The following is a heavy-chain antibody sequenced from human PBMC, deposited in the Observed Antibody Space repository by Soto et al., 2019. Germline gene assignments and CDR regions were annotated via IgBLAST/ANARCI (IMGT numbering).Heavy chain of an antibody. J-gene: IGHJ6*02. CDR1: GFTFSSYG. D-gene: IGHD2-15*01. V-gene: IGHV3-30*18. CDR2: ISYDGSNK. Sequence: GGSLRLSCAASGFTFSSYGMHWVRQAPGKGLEWVAVISYDGSNKYYADSVKGRFTISRDNSKNTLYLQMNSLRAEDTAVYYCAKDSGKYCSGGSCYRVNGMDVWGQGTTVTVSS. CDR3: AKDSGKYCSGGSCYRVNGMDV.